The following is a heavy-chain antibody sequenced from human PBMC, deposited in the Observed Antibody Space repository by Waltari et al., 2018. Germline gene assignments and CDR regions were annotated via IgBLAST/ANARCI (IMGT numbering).Heavy chain of an antibody. CDR2: INPKSGDA. CDR3: ATANILGIGTFDY. J-gene: IGHJ4*02. Sequence: QGNLVQSGAAVTKPGASLRVPCKSAGYTFTKYYIHWVRQAPGQGLEWMGRINPKSGDANYTQPFQGRVIMTRDTSINTAYLEVTGLTSDDTAIFYCATANILGIGTFDYWGQGTLVSVSS. V-gene: IGHV1-2*06. CDR1: GYTFTKYY. D-gene: IGHD1-1*01.